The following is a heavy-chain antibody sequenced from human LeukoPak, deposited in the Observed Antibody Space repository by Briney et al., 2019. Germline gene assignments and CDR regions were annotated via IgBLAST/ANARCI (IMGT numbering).Heavy chain of an antibody. CDR2: MSYDGNNK. J-gene: IGHJ3*02. CDR1: GFTFTNYP. V-gene: IGHV3-30-3*01. Sequence: GGSLRLSCAASGFTFTNYPIHWVRQAPGKGLQWVAVMSYDGNNKYYADSLKGRFTISRDNSKSTLYLQMNNLRAEDTAVYYCAKSGCTSTACYAFDIWGQGTTVTVSS. CDR3: AKSGCTSTACYAFDI. D-gene: IGHD2-2*01.